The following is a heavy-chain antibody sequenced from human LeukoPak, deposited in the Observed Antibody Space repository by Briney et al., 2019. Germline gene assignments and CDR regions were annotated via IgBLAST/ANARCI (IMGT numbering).Heavy chain of an antibody. CDR2: IYYNGGT. CDR1: GGSISSSSYY. J-gene: IGHJ4*02. Sequence: SETLSLTCTVSGGSISSSSYYWGWIRQPPGKGLEWIGTIYYNGGTYYNPSLKSRVTLSVDTSKNQFSLKLSSVTAADTAVYYCARQGSGYFDYWGQGTLVTVSS. CDR3: ARQGSGYFDY. V-gene: IGHV4-39*01. D-gene: IGHD3-22*01.